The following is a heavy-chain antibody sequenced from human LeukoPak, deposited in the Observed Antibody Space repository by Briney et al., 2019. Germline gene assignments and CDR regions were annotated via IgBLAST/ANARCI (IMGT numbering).Heavy chain of an antibody. CDR3: ARARLYCSSTSCYEAGDDY. CDR2: ISSSSSYI. Sequence: GGSLRLSCAASGFTFSSYSMNWVRQAPGKGLEWVSSISSSSSYIYYADSVKGRFTISRDNAKNSLYLQMNSLRAEDTAVYYCARARLYCSSTSCYEAGDDYWGQGTLVTVSS. CDR1: GFTFSSYS. D-gene: IGHD2-2*01. V-gene: IGHV3-21*01. J-gene: IGHJ4*02.